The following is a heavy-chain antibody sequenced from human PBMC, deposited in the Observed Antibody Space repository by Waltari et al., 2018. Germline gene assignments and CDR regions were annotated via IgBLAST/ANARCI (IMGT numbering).Heavy chain of an antibody. Sequence: EVRLVESGGGLAQPGGSLRLSCAASGLTFSSYSMNWVRQAPGKGLEWVSYISSGSGRIYYADSVKGRFTISRDNAKNSLYLQMNSLRAEDTAVYYCVRDEAWSFDYWGQGTLVTVSS. J-gene: IGHJ4*02. CDR1: GLTFSSYS. CDR2: ISSGSGRI. CDR3: VRDEAWSFDY. D-gene: IGHD2-21*01. V-gene: IGHV3-48*04.